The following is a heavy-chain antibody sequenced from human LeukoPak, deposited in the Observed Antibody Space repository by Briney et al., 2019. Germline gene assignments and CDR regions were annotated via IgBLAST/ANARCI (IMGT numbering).Heavy chain of an antibody. CDR1: GFTFSDYY. Sequence: KSGGSLRLSCAASGFTFSDYYMSWVRQAPGKGLEWVSYISSSSSYTNYADSVKGRFTISRDNAKNSLYLQMNSLRAEDTAVYYCARRSEMVRGASWAFDYWGQGTLVTVSS. CDR2: ISSSSSYT. J-gene: IGHJ4*02. D-gene: IGHD3-10*01. CDR3: ARRSEMVRGASWAFDY. V-gene: IGHV3-11*03.